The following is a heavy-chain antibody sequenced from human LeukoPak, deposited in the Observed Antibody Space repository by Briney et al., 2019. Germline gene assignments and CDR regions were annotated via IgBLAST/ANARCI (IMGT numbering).Heavy chain of an antibody. J-gene: IGHJ5*02. Sequence: GSLRLSCTASGFTFGDYAMSWVRQAPGEGLEWVGFIRSKAYGGTTECAASVKGRFTISRDDSKSIAYLQMNSLKTEDTAVYYCTKDSSSSVNWFDPWGQGTLVTVSS. CDR2: IRSKAYGGTT. V-gene: IGHV3-49*04. D-gene: IGHD6-13*01. CDR3: TKDSSSSVNWFDP. CDR1: GFTFGDYA.